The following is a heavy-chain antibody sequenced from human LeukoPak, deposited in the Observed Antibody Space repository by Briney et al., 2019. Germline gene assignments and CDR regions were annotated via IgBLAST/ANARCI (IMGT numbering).Heavy chain of an antibody. CDR2: ISSSSSTI. Sequence: KPGGSLRLSCAASGFTFSDYYMSWIRQAPGKGLEWVSYISSSSSTIYYADSVKGRFTISRDNAKNSLYLQMNSLRDEDTAVYYCARRTTGNNWFDPWGQGTLVTVSS. CDR1: GFTFSDYY. D-gene: IGHD1-1*01. V-gene: IGHV3-11*04. J-gene: IGHJ5*02. CDR3: ARRTTGNNWFDP.